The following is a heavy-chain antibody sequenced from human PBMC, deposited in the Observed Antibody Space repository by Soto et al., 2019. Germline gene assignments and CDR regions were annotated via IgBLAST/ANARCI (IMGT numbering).Heavy chain of an antibody. D-gene: IGHD4-17*01. V-gene: IGHV3-49*03. CDR2: IRSKAYGGTT. CDR1: TFGDYA. J-gene: IGHJ5*02. CDR3: TRDLSTVPDGNWFDP. Sequence: TFGDYAMSWFRQAPGKGLEWVGFIRSKAYGGTTEYAASVKGRFTISRDDSKSIAYLQMNSLKTEDTAVYYCTRDLSTVPDGNWFDPWGQGTLVTVSS.